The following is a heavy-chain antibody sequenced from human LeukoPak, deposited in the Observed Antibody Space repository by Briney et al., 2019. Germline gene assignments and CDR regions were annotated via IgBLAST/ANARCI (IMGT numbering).Heavy chain of an antibody. CDR2: INPNSGGT. J-gene: IGHJ4*02. CDR3: AREDYGGNLFDY. D-gene: IGHD4-23*01. CDR1: GYTFTGYY. V-gene: IGHV1-2*02. Sequence: GASVKVSCKASGYTFTGYYMHWVRQAPGQGLEWMGWINPNSGGTNYAQKFQGRVTMTRDTSISTAYMELSRLRSEDTAVYYCAREDYGGNLFDYWGQGTLVTVSS.